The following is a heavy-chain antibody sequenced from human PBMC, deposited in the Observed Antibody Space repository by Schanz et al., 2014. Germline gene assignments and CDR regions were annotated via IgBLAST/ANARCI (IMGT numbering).Heavy chain of an antibody. CDR3: TTGQLWSGGGFDL. D-gene: IGHD3-10*01. V-gene: IGHV3-23*04. J-gene: IGHJ5*02. CDR2: INTGVNT. Sequence: VQLVDSGGGLVKPGGSLRLSCAASGFTFSSYAMSWVRQAPGKGLEWVSAINTGVNTYYADSVRGRFTMSRDNAKNSVFLQMNSLRAEDTAVYYCTTGQLWSGGGFDLWGQGALVTVSS. CDR1: GFTFSSYA.